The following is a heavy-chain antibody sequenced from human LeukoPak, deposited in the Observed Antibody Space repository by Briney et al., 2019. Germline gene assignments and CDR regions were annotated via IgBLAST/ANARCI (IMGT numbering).Heavy chain of an antibody. J-gene: IGHJ4*02. Sequence: GGSLRLSCAASGFTFSNFDMTWVRPAPGKGREWLSYIDSSGTVRYYADSVNRRFTISRDNAKNSLHLQMGSLRAEDTAVYYCARETRGGTYRYNFLDYWGLGTLVTVCS. D-gene: IGHD3-16*02. CDR3: ARETRGGTYRYNFLDY. V-gene: IGHV3-48*03. CDR1: GFTFSNFD. CDR2: IDSSGTVR.